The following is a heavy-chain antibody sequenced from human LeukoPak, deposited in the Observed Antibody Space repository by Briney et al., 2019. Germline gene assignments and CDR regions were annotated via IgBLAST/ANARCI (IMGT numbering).Heavy chain of an antibody. D-gene: IGHD2-15*01. Sequence: PSETLSLTCTVSGGSFSSGSYYWGWHGQPAGKGLEWVGRIYTSGGTNYNPSLKSRVTISVDTSKNQFSLKLSSVTAADTAVYYCAREVGYCSGGSCPTGMDVWGQGTTVTVSS. CDR2: IYTSGGT. J-gene: IGHJ6*02. CDR1: GGSFSSGSYY. CDR3: AREVGYCSGGSCPTGMDV. V-gene: IGHV4-61*02.